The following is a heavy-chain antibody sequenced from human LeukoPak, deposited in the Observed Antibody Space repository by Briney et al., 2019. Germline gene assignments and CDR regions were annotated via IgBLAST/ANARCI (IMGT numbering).Heavy chain of an antibody. Sequence: GGSLRLSCAASGFTFSSYAMHWVRQAPGKGLEWVAVISYDGSNKYYADSVKGRFTISRDNSKNTLYLQMNSLRAEGTAVYYCASPVEMATIDPVYYFDYWGQGTLVTASS. CDR3: ASPVEMATIDPVYYFDY. J-gene: IGHJ4*02. CDR2: ISYDGSNK. D-gene: IGHD5-24*01. CDR1: GFTFSSYA. V-gene: IGHV3-30-3*01.